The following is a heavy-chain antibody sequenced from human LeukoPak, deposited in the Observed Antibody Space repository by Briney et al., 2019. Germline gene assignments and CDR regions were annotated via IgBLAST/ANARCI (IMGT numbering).Heavy chain of an antibody. V-gene: IGHV4-34*01. D-gene: IGHD5-12*01. CDR3: ARRGYSGYDPYMDY. J-gene: IGHJ4*02. CDR1: GGSFSGYY. Sequence: SETLSLTCAVCGGSFSGYYWSWIRQPPGKGLEWIGEINHSGSTNYNPSLKSRVTISVDTSKNQFSLKLSSVTAADTAVYYCARRGYSGYDPYMDYWGQGTLVTVSS. CDR2: INHSGST.